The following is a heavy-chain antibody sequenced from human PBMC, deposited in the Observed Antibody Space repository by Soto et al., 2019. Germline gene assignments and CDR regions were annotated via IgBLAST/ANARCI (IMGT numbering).Heavy chain of an antibody. CDR3: ARDRSVGNYFYYGMDV. J-gene: IGHJ6*02. V-gene: IGHV3-33*01. CDR2: IWYDGSKE. D-gene: IGHD1-1*01. CDR1: GLNFNRNG. Sequence: QVRLVESGGGVVQPGRSLRLSCAASGLNFNRNGMHWVRQAPGKGLEWVAVIWYDGSKESYSDSVKGRFTISRDNSKNMLYLQMNSVRVEDTAVYFCARDRSVGNYFYYGMDVWGQGTTVTVSS.